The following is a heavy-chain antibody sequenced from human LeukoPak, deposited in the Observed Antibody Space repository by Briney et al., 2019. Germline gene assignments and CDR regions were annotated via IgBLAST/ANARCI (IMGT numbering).Heavy chain of an antibody. CDR1: GGSFSGYY. Sequence: PSETLSLTCAVYGGSFSGYYWSWIRQPPGKGLEWIGEINHSGSTNYNPSLKSRVTISVDTSKTQFSLKLSSVTAADTAVYYCARARYYYGSGSYSMDVWGQGTTVTVSS. J-gene: IGHJ6*02. CDR3: ARARYYYGSGSYSMDV. V-gene: IGHV4-34*01. D-gene: IGHD3-10*01. CDR2: INHSGST.